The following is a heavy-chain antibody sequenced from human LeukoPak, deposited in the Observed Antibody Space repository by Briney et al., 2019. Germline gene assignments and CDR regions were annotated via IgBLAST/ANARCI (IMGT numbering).Heavy chain of an antibody. CDR2: INHSGST. D-gene: IGHD3-10*01. Sequence: SETLSLTCAVYGGSFSGYYWSWIRQPPGKGLEWIGEINHSGSTNYNPSLKSRVTISVDTSKNQFSLKLSSVTAADAAVYYCARGTRLWFGELSKYYFNYWGQGTLVTVSS. V-gene: IGHV4-34*01. J-gene: IGHJ4*02. CDR1: GGSFSGYY. CDR3: ARGTRLWFGELSKYYFNY.